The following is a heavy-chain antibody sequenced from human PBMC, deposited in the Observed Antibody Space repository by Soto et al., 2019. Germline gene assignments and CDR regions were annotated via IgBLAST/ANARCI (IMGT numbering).Heavy chain of an antibody. CDR3: ARIGGYHGPLDY. J-gene: IGHJ4*02. CDR1: GVSISSYF. V-gene: IGHV4-59*01. D-gene: IGHD6-25*01. CDR2: TYHRGST. Sequence: SETLSLTCSVSGVSISSYFWSWIRQAPGRGLEWIGYTYHRGSTNYSPSLKSRVAISLGTSENQFSLKVNSVTAADTAVYYCARIGGYHGPLDYWGQGTPVTVSS.